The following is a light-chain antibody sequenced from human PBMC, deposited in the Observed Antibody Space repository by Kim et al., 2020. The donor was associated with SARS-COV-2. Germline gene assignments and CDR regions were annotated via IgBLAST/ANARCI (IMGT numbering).Light chain of an antibody. CDR1: HSISDNY. CDR3: QQYGYQIWT. V-gene: IGKV3-20*01. J-gene: IGKJ1*01. CDR2: GAS. Sequence: SPGERPTLSCRATHSISDNYLAWYQQKPGQAPRLLIYGASTRATGVPDRFSGSGSGTDFTLTISRLEPEDVAVYHCQQYGYQIWTFGQGTKVDIK.